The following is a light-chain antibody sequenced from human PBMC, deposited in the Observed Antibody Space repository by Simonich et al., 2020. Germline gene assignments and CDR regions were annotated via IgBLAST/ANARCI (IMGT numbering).Light chain of an antibody. CDR2: STS. CDR3: LLYYGGAWV. V-gene: IGLV7-43*01. Sequence: QTVVTQEPSLTVSPGGTVTLTCASRTGAVTSGYYPNWFQQKHGKTPRALIYSTSNKPSRTPARFSGSLLGGKAALTLSGVQPEDEAEYYCLLYYGGAWVFGGGTKLTVL. J-gene: IGLJ3*02. CDR1: TGAVTSGYY.